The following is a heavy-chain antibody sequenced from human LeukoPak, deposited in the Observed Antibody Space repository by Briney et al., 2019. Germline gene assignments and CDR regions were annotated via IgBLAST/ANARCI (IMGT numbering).Heavy chain of an antibody. J-gene: IGHJ6*02. V-gene: IGHV3-30-3*01. D-gene: IGHD3-22*01. Sequence: GESLRLSCAASGFTFSSYAMHWVRQAPGKGLEWVAVISYDGSNKYYADSVKGRFTISRDNSKNTLYLQMNSLRAEDTAVYYCARADYYDRDYYYYGMDVWGQGTTVTVSS. CDR2: ISYDGSNK. CDR1: GFTFSSYA. CDR3: ARADYYDRDYYYYGMDV.